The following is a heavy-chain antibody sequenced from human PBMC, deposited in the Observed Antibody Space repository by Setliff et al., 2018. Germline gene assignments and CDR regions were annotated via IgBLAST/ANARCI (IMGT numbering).Heavy chain of an antibody. Sequence: SSETLSLTCTVSGGSISTNHYYWEWIRQAPGKGLEWIGRISCSGDTYYSPSLRSRVTISVATSKNQFSLKLRSVTAADTAVYYCARRYEVVIITKTGAFDIWGPGTMVTVSS. CDR3: ARRYEVVIITKTGAFDI. V-gene: IGHV4-39*01. J-gene: IGHJ3*02. D-gene: IGHD3-22*01. CDR2: ISCSGDT. CDR1: GGSISTNHYY.